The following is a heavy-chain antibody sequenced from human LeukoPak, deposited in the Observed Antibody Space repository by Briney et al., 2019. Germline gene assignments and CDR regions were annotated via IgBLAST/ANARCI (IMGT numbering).Heavy chain of an antibody. CDR3: AKAPSSGYTLNWFDP. CDR1: GFTFSSYA. Sequence: GGSLRLSCAASGFTFSSYAMSWVRQAPGKGLEMVSAISGSGGSTDYADSVKGRFTISRDNSKNTLYLQMNSLRAEDAAVYYCAKAPSSGYTLNWFDPWGQGTLVTVSS. CDR2: ISGSGGST. D-gene: IGHD3-22*01. V-gene: IGHV3-23*01. J-gene: IGHJ5*02.